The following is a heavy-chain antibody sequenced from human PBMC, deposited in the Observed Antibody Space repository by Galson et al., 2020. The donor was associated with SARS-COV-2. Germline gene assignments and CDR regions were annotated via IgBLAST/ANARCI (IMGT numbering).Heavy chain of an antibody. Sequence: GESLKISCAASGFTFSSYGMHWVRQAPGKGLEWVAVISYDGSNKYYADSVKGRFTISRDNSKNTLYLQMNSLRAEDTAVYYCARSYSGSYCSAFDIWGQGTMVTVSS. CDR1: GFTFSSYG. CDR3: ARSYSGSYCSAFDI. D-gene: IGHD1-26*01. J-gene: IGHJ3*02. V-gene: IGHV3-30*19. CDR2: ISYDGSNK.